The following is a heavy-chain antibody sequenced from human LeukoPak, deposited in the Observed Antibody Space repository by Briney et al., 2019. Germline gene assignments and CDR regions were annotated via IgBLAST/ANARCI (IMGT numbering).Heavy chain of an antibody. D-gene: IGHD6-19*01. CDR3: ARSRIGAVAGSDY. Sequence: PSETLSLTCAVYGGSFSGYYWSWIRQPPGKGLEWIGEINHSGSTNYNPSLKSRVTISVDTSKNQFSLKLSSVTAADTAVYYCARSRIGAVAGSDYWGQETLVTVSS. J-gene: IGHJ4*02. CDR1: GGSFSGYY. CDR2: INHSGST. V-gene: IGHV4-34*01.